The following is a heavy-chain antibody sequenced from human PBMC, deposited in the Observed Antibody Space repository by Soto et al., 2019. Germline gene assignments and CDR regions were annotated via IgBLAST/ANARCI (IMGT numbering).Heavy chain of an antibody. CDR2: ISYDGSNK. J-gene: IGHJ4*02. Sequence: PGVSLRLSCVASGFTFSSYGMHWVRQAPGKGLEWVAVISYDGSNKYYADSVKGRFTISRDNSKNTLYLQMNSLRAEDTAVYYCAKDERIQTKYYVDYWGQGTLVTVSS. CDR1: GFTFSSYG. CDR3: AKDERIQTKYYVDY. V-gene: IGHV3-30*18. D-gene: IGHD5-18*01.